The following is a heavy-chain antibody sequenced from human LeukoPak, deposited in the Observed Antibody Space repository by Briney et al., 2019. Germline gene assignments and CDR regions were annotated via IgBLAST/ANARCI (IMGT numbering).Heavy chain of an antibody. V-gene: IGHV4-39*07. D-gene: IGHD6-13*01. CDR1: GDSISSSSYY. CDR2: IYYSGST. Sequence: PSETLSLTCTVSGDSISSSSYYWGWIRQPPGKGLEWIGSIYYSGSTNYNPSLKSRVTISIDKSKNQFSLKLSSVTAADTAIYYCAREYGSSHSFDPWGQGTLVTVSS. CDR3: AREYGSSHSFDP. J-gene: IGHJ5*02.